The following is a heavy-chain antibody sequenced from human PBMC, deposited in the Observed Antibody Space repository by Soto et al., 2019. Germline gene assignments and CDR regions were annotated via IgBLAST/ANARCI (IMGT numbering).Heavy chain of an antibody. D-gene: IGHD6-19*01. CDR1: AGSISSYY. Sequence: QLQESGPGLVKPSETLSLTCTVSAGSISSYYWSWIRQPPGKGLEWIGNINYSGSTNYNPSLKSPVTISVDTSKNQFFLKLSSVTSADTAVYYCARGGNSGWYPFDYWGQGTLVTVSS. J-gene: IGHJ4*02. V-gene: IGHV4-59*01. CDR3: ARGGNSGWYPFDY. CDR2: INYSGST.